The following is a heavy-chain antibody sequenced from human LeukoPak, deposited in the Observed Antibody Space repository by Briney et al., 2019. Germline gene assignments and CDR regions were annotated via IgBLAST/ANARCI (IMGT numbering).Heavy chain of an antibody. V-gene: IGHV1-18*01. CDR2: ISAYNGNT. J-gene: IGHJ4*02. CDR3: ARGSPYDIVTGYSPDFDY. CDR1: GYTFTSYG. Sequence: ASVKVSCKASGYTFTSYGISWVRQAPGQGLEWMGWISAYNGNTNYAQKLQGRVTMTTDTSTSTVYMELRSLRSDDTAVYYCARGSPYDIVTGYSPDFDYWGQGTLVTVSS. D-gene: IGHD3-9*01.